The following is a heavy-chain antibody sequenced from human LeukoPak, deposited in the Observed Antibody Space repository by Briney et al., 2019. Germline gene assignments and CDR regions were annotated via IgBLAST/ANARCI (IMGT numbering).Heavy chain of an antibody. CDR3: ARGRGIAMRVTGDDKKLDKYCDY. V-gene: IGHV1-18*01. D-gene: IGHD2-21*01. Sequence: GASVKVACKASGYVFSSYGFTWVRQAPGQGLEWMGWISVYNGKTNYAQKFQGRVTMTTDTSTTTAYMELRSLRSDDTAVYYCARGRGIAMRVTGDDKKLDKYCDYWGQGTLVTVSS. CDR2: ISVYNGKT. CDR1: GYVFSSYG. J-gene: IGHJ4*02.